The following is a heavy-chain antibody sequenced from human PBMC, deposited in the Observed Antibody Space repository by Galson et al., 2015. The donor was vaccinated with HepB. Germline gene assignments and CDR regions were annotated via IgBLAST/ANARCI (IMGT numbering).Heavy chain of an antibody. V-gene: IGHV3-33*01. CDR2: IWYDGSNK. CDR1: GFTFSSYG. Sequence: SLRLSCAASGFTFSSYGMHWVRQAPGKGLEWVAVIWYDGSNKYYADSVKGRFTISRDNSKNTLYLQMNSLRAEDTAVYYCARGPLYDILGNDAFDIWGQGTMVTVSS. D-gene: IGHD3-9*01. J-gene: IGHJ3*02. CDR3: ARGPLYDILGNDAFDI.